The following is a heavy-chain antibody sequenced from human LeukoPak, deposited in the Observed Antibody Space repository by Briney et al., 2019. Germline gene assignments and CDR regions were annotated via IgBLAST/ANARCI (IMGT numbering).Heavy chain of an antibody. D-gene: IGHD6-6*01. V-gene: IGHV1-2*02. CDR2: ISPNSGGT. Sequence: ASVKVSCKASGYTFTGHYMHWVRQAPGRGLEWMGWISPNSGGTNYAQNFQGRVTLTRDTSITTAYMELSRLTSDDAAVYYCATEAPSYCFHYWGQGTLVTVSS. CDR1: GYTFTGHY. CDR3: ATEAPSYCFHY. J-gene: IGHJ4*02.